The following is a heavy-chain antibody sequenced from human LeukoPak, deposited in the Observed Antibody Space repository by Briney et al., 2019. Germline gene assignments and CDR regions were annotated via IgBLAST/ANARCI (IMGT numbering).Heavy chain of an antibody. V-gene: IGHV3-13*01. CDR2: IGTAGDT. J-gene: IGHJ6*03. D-gene: IGHD5-18*01. CDR3: ARGVDIGYSYGGYYYMDV. CDR1: GFTFSSYD. Sequence: GGSLRLSCAASGFTFSSYDMHWVRQATGKRLEWVSTIGTAGDTYYLDSVKGRFTISRENAKNSLYLQMNSLAAGDTAVYYCARGVDIGYSYGGYYYMDVWGKGTTVIVSS.